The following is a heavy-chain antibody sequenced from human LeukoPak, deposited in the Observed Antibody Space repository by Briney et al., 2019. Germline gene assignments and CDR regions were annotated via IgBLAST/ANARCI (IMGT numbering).Heavy chain of an antibody. CDR2: MNPNSGNT. V-gene: IGHV1-8*01. Sequence: ASVNVSCKASGYTFTSYDINWVRQATGQGLEWMGWMNPNSGNTGYAQKFQGRVTMTRNTSISTAYMELSSLRSEDTAVYYCAKDDSHNYYDSSGCFDYWGQGTLVTVSS. CDR3: AKDDSHNYYDSSGCFDY. D-gene: IGHD3-22*01. CDR1: GYTFTSYD. J-gene: IGHJ4*02.